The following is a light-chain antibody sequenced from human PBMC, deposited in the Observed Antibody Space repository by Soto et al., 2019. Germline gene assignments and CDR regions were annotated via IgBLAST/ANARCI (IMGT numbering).Light chain of an antibody. CDR1: QGISSY. CDR2: AAS. V-gene: IGKV1-8*01. Sequence: AILMPQYTSSFSASTGDRVTITCRASQGISSYLAWYQQKPGKAPKLLIYAASTLQSGVPSRFSGSGSGTDFTLTISCLQSEDFATYYCQQYYSYPITVGQGTRLEIK. J-gene: IGKJ5*01. CDR3: QQYYSYPIT.